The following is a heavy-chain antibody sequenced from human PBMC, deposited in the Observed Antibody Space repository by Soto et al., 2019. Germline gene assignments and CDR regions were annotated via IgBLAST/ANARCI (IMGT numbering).Heavy chain of an antibody. CDR3: ARDGGELLAPYGQGYYYYYGMDV. CDR2: IYSGGST. Sequence: GGSLRLSCAASGFTVSSNYMSWVRQAPGKGLEWVSVIYSGGSTYYADSVKGRFTISRDNSKNTLYLQMNSLRAEDTAVYYCARDGGELLAPYGQGYYYYYGMDVWGQGTTVTVSS. D-gene: IGHD1-7*01. V-gene: IGHV3-53*01. J-gene: IGHJ6*02. CDR1: GFTVSSNY.